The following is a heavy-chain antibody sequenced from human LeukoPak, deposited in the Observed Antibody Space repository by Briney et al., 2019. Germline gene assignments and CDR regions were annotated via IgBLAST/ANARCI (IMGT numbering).Heavy chain of an antibody. CDR2: ISAYNGNT. D-gene: IGHD3-10*01. CDR1: GYTFTNYG. Sequence: ASVKVSCKASGYTFTNYGISWVRQAPGQGLERMGWISAYNGNTNSAQKFQGRVTMTTDTSTNTAYMELRSLRYDDTAVYYCARDFSSVHRGEVSYHWGQGTLVTVSS. J-gene: IGHJ5*02. CDR3: ARDFSSVHRGEVSYH. V-gene: IGHV1-18*01.